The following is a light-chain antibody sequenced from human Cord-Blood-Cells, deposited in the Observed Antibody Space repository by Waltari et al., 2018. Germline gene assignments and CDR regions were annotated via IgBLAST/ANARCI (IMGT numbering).Light chain of an antibody. CDR2: EVS. CDR3: CSYAGSSTWV. CDR1: SSDFVRYNL. V-gene: IGLV2-23*02. J-gene: IGLJ3*02. Sequence: QSALTQPASVSGSPGQSITISCTGTSSDFVRYNLVSWYQQHPGKAPKLMIYEVSKRPSGVSNRFSGSKSGNTASLTISGLQAEDEADYYCCSYAGSSTWVFGGGTKLTVL.